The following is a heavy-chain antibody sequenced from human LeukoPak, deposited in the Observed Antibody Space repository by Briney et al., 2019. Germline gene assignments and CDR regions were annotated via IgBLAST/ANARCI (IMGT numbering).Heavy chain of an antibody. CDR1: GFTFDDYA. V-gene: IGHV3-43*02. CDR3: AKDTWELPTSLSRYGDFDY. D-gene: IGHD1-26*01. J-gene: IGHJ4*02. Sequence: GGSLRRSCAASGFTFDDYAMHWVRQAPGKGLEWVSLISGDGGGTYYADSVKGRFTISRDNSKNSLYLQMNSLRTEDTALYYCAKDTWELPTSLSRYGDFDYWGQGTLVTVSS. CDR2: ISGDGGGT.